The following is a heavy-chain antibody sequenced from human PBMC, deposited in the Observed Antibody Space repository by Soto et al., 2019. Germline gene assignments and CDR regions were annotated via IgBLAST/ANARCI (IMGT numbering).Heavy chain of an antibody. V-gene: IGHV2-26*01. CDR3: ARRGYYCSGGSCFPKAYDY. CDR2: IFSNDEK. Sequence: QVTLKESGPVLVKPTEPLTLTCTVSGFSLSNARMGVSWIRQPPGKALEWLAHIFSNDEKSYSTSLKSRLTISKDTSKSQVVLTMTNMDPVDTATYYCARRGYYCSGGSCFPKAYDYWGQGTLVTVSS. D-gene: IGHD2-15*01. J-gene: IGHJ4*02. CDR1: GFSLSNARMG.